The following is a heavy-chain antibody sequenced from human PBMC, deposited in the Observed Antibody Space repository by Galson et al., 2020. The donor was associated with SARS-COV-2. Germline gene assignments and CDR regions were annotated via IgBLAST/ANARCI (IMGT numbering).Heavy chain of an antibody. CDR2: ISSSGSYT. V-gene: IGHV3-11*06. D-gene: IGHD2-15*01. Sequence: YYMSWIRQAPGKGLEWVSYISSSGSYTNYADSVKGRFTISRDNAKKSQYLQMNSLRAEDTAVYYCARNGRDCSGGICYGAEYFQHWGQGTLVTVSS. CDR3: ARNGRDCSGGICYGAEYFQH. J-gene: IGHJ1*01. CDR1: YY.